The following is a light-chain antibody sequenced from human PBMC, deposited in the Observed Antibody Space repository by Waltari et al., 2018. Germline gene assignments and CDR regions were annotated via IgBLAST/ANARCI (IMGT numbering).Light chain of an antibody. CDR2: NVN. V-gene: IGLV2-18*02. Sequence: QSALTQPPSVSGSPGQSVTISCTGSSSDVGCYNRVSWYQQPPGAAPKLIIYNVNFRPSGVPDRFSGSKSGYTASLTISGLQAEDEANYYCSSYTTTGSTLLFGGGTELTVL. J-gene: IGLJ2*01. CDR1: SSDVGCYNR. CDR3: SSYTTTGSTLL.